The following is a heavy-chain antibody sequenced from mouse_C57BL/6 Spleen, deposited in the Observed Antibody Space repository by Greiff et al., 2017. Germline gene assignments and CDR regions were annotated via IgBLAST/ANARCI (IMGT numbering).Heavy chain of an antibody. CDR2: INRYGGNT. J-gene: IGHJ1*03. D-gene: IGHD2-5*01. V-gene: IGHV5-2*01. CDR1: GYEFPTHY. CDR3: ARQGSNQGYFDD. Sequence: EVMLVESGGGLVKPGESLKLSCDASGYEFPTHYMAWVRKTPEKRLELVAAINRYGGNTYYPDTMKRRFIISRDNTKRTLYLQMSSLRSEDTALYYCARQGSNQGYFDDWGKGTTVTVSS.